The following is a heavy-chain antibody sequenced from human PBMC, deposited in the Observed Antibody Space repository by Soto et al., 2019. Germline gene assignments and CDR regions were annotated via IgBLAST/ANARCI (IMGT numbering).Heavy chain of an antibody. Sequence: PGGSLRLSCAASGFTFSSYSMNWVRQAPGKGLEWVSSISGSSSSTYYADSVKGRFTISRDNSKNTLYLQMNSLRAEDTAVYYCAKDEWLRNFDYWGQGTLVTVSS. CDR2: ISGSSSST. V-gene: IGHV3-23*01. CDR3: AKDEWLRNFDY. J-gene: IGHJ4*02. D-gene: IGHD5-12*01. CDR1: GFTFSSYS.